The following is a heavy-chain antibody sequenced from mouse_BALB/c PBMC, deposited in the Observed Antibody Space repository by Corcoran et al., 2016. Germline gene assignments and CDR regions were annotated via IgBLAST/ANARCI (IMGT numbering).Heavy chain of an antibody. D-gene: IGHD2-4*01. V-gene: IGHV8-12*01. J-gene: IGHJ2*01. CDR2: IYWDDDK. CDR3: ARLITTGFDY. Sequence: QVTLKESGPGILQTSQTLSLTCSFSGFSLSTSGMGVSWIRQPSGKGLEWLAHIYWDDDKRYNPSLKSRLTISKDTSSNQVFLKITSVDTADTATYYCARLITTGFDYWGQGTTLTVSS. CDR1: GFSLSTSGMG.